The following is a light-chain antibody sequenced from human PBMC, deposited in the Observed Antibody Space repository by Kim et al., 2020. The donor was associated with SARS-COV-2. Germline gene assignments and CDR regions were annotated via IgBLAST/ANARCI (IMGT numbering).Light chain of an antibody. V-gene: IGKV1-16*01. CDR3: QQYVHFPLT. CDR2: AAS. CDR1: QGINTY. J-gene: IGKJ4*01. Sequence: ASVGDRLIITWRARQGINTYLAWFQQKPGKAPKALIYAASSLESGVPSRFSGSGSGTDFTLTISSLQPDDFATYYCQQYVHFPLTFGGGTKVDIK.